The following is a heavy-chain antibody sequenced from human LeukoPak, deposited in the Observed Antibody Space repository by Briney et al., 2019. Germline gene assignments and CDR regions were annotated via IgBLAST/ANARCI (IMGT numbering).Heavy chain of an antibody. Sequence: GRSLRLSCAASGFTFSSYGMHWVRQAPGKGLEWVAVIWYDGSNKYYADSVKGRFTIPRDNSKNTLYLQMNSLRAEDTAVYYCASDNRYCSSTSCYLNHYYGMDVWGQGTTVTVSS. CDR1: GFTFSSYG. CDR3: ASDNRYCSSTSCYLNHYYGMDV. D-gene: IGHD2-2*01. V-gene: IGHV3-33*01. CDR2: IWYDGSNK. J-gene: IGHJ6*02.